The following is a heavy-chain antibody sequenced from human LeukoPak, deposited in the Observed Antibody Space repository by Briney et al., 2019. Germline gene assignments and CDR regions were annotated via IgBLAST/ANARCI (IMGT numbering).Heavy chain of an antibody. CDR1: RFTFSDHY. Sequence: PGGSLRLSCAASRFTFSDHYMDWVRQAPGKGSEWVARIRTRAKGYTTQYAPSVRDRFSISRDDSTNSVYLQMNSLKTEDTAVYFCARVGDYYDTRGFSSDAFDIWGLGTMVTVAS. V-gene: IGHV3-72*01. D-gene: IGHD3-22*01. CDR2: IRTRAKGYTT. J-gene: IGHJ3*02. CDR3: ARVGDYYDTRGFSSDAFDI.